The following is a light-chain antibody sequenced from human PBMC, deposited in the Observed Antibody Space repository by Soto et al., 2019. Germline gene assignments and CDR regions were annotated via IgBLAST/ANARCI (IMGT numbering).Light chain of an antibody. Sequence: QSALTQPPSASGSPGQSVTISCTGTSSDVGGYNYVSWYQQHPGKAPKLMIYEVSKRPSGVPDRFSGSKSGNTASLTVSGLQAEAEADYYYSSYSSSSTLVFGGGTKLTVL. CDR2: EVS. CDR3: SSYSSSSTLV. J-gene: IGLJ2*01. CDR1: SSDVGGYNY. V-gene: IGLV2-8*01.